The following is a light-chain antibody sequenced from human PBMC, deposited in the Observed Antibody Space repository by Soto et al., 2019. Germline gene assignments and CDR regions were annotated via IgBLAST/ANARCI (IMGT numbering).Light chain of an antibody. Sequence: AIQMTQSPSSLSASVGDRVTITCRASQGIRNDLGWYQQKPGKAPKLLIYAASTLHSGVPSRFSGSGSDTDFTLTISSLQPEDFATYYCLQDYNYPWTFRQGTKVEIK. CDR1: QGIRND. J-gene: IGKJ1*01. V-gene: IGKV1-6*01. CDR3: LQDYNYPWT. CDR2: AAS.